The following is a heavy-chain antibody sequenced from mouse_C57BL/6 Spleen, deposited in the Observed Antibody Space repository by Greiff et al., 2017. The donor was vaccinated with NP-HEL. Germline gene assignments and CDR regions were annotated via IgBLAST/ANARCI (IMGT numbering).Heavy chain of an antibody. V-gene: IGHV1-15*01. CDR1: GYTFTDYE. CDR3: THWDYAMDY. D-gene: IGHD4-1*01. CDR2: IDPETGGT. Sequence: LQESGAELVRPGASVTLSCKASGYTFTDYEMHWVKQTPVHGLEWIGAIDPETGGTAYNQKFKGKAILTADKSSSTAYMELRSLTSEDSAVYYCTHWDYAMDYWGQGTSVTVSS. J-gene: IGHJ4*01.